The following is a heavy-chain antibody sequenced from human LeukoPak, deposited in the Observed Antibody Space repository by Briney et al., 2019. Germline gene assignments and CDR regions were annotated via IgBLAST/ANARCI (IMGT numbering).Heavy chain of an antibody. CDR1: GFTFSSYA. CDR3: AKVGIAVAGTSPSLDY. V-gene: IGHV3-23*01. Sequence: GRSLRLSCAASGFTFSSYAMSWVRQAPGKGLEWVSAISGSGGSTYYADSVKGRFTISRDNSKNTLYLQMNSLRAEDTAVYYCAKVGIAVAGTSPSLDYWGQGALVTVSS. D-gene: IGHD6-19*01. CDR2: ISGSGGST. J-gene: IGHJ4*02.